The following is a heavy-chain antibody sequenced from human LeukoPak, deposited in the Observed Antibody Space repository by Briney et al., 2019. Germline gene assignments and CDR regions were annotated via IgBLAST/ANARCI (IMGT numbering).Heavy chain of an antibody. CDR1: GGSISSGDYY. D-gene: IGHD4-23*01. J-gene: IGHJ4*02. V-gene: IGHV4-30-4*08. CDR3: ARQPAGGTVVTLGFDY. Sequence: SETLSLTCTVSGGSISSGDYYWSWIRQPPGKGLEWIGYIYYSGSTYYNPSLKSRVTISVDTSKNQFSLKLSSVTAADTAVYYCARQPAGGTVVTLGFDYRGQATLATV. CDR2: IYYSGST.